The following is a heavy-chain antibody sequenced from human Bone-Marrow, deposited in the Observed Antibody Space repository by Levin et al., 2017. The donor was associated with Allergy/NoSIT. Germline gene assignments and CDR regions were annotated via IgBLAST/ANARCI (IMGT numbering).Heavy chain of an antibody. CDR1: GDSISSSSTSY. CDR3: ARLYCAGDCHPGYFDS. Sequence: GSLRLSCTVSGDSISSSSTSYWGWIRQAPGKGLDWIGNIYFTGSTDYSPSIRSQFTISIDTSKNQFSLRLTAVTAADTAIYYCARLYCAGDCHPGYFDSWGQGTPVIVSS. D-gene: IGHD2-21*02. V-gene: IGHV4-39*01. CDR2: IYFTGST. J-gene: IGHJ4*01.